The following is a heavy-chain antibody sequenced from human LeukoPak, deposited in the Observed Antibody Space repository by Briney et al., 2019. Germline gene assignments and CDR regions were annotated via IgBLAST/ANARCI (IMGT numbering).Heavy chain of an antibody. CDR1: GYTFPSYG. CDR3: ASSVNYYDSSGYYHGSSWFDP. V-gene: IGHV1-18*01. D-gene: IGHD3-22*01. Sequence: ASVKVSCKASGYTFPSYGISWVRQAPGQGLEWMGWINPNSGGTNYAQKLQGRVTMTTDTSTSTAYMELRSLRSDDTAVYYCASSVNYYDSSGYYHGSSWFDPWGQGTLVTVSS. J-gene: IGHJ5*02. CDR2: INPNSGGT.